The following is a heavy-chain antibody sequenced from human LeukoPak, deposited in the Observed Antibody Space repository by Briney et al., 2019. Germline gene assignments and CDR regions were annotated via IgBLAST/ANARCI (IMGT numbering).Heavy chain of an antibody. J-gene: IGHJ3*02. CDR1: GFSLSGYG. Sequence: PGGSLRLSCAASGFSLSGYGMNWVRQAPGKGLAWVSYIAGSDTATYYVDSVKGRFTISRDNAKNSLYLQMNSLRAEDTAVYYCARAAGSPKGLAFDIWGQGTMVTVSS. V-gene: IGHV3-21*04. CDR3: ARAAGSPKGLAFDI. CDR2: IAGSDTAT.